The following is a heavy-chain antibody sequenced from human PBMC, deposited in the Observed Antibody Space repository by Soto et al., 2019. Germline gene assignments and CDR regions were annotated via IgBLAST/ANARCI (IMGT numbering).Heavy chain of an antibody. D-gene: IGHD3-10*01. J-gene: IGHJ4*02. CDR1: GGSFSGYY. V-gene: IGHV4-34*01. CDR2: INHSGST. Sequence: SETLSLTCAVYGGSFSGYYWSWIRQPPGKGLEWIGEINHSGSTNYNPSLKSRVTISVDTSKNQFSLKLNSVTAADTAVYYCARLGVITMVRGDRVDYWGQGTLVTVSS. CDR3: ARLGVITMVRGDRVDY.